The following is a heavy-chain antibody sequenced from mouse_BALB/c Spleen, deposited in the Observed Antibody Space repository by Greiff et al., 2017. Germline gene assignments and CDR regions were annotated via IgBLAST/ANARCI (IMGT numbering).Heavy chain of an antibody. J-gene: IGHJ1*01. CDR2: IDPETGGT. Sequence: VQLVESGAELVRPGASVTLSCKASGYTFTDYEMHWVKQTPVHGLEWIGAIDPETGGTAYNQKFKGKATLTADKSSSTAYMELRSLTSEDSAVYYCTRRRFDVWGAGTTVTVSS. V-gene: IGHV1-15*01. CDR3: TRRRFDV. CDR1: GYTFTDYE.